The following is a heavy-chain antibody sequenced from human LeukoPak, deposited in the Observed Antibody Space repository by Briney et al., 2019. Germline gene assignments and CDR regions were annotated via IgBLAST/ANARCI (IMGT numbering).Heavy chain of an antibody. D-gene: IGHD4-11*01. CDR3: AKDAEMTTVYYYYYYMDV. V-gene: IGHV3-30*02. J-gene: IGHJ6*03. CDR2: IRYDGSNK. Sequence: PGGSLRLSCAAYGITFSSHGMHWVRQAPGKGLEWVAFIRYDGSNKHYADSVKGRFTISRDNSKNTLYLQMDSLRAEDTAVYYCAKDAEMTTVYYYYYYMDVWGKGTTVIVSS. CDR1: GITFSSHG.